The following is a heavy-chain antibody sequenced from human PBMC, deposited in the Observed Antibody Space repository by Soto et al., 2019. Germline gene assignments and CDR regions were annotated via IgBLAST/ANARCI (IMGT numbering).Heavy chain of an antibody. V-gene: IGHV1-18*01. CDR1: GYTFSKYG. Sequence: QVQLLQSGGEVRKPGASVKVSCKASGYTFSKYGISWVRQARGQGLERMAWIDPSNGNTNYAQKFQGRVTLTTDTSTTTAYMDLRSVKSDDTAVYFCARGVPESNAYYYYMDVWGKGTTVTVSS. CDR2: IDPSNGNT. J-gene: IGHJ6*03. CDR3: ARGVPESNAYYYYMDV.